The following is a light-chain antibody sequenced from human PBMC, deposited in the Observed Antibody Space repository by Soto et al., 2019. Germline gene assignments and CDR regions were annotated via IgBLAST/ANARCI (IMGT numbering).Light chain of an antibody. CDR1: QSVSSSY. V-gene: IGKV3-20*01. Sequence: EIVLTQSPGTLSLSPGERATLSCRASQSVSSSYLAWYQQKPGQPPRLLIFDASSRATGIPDRFSGSGSGTDFTLTISSLESEDFAVYYCQQFGRSPPSWTFGQGTKVEIK. J-gene: IGKJ1*01. CDR2: DAS. CDR3: QQFGRSPPSWT.